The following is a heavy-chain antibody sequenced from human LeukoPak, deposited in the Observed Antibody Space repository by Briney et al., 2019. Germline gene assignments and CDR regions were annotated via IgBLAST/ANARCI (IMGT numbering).Heavy chain of an antibody. J-gene: IGHJ4*02. V-gene: IGHV3-7*01. CDR2: IKTDGGEK. Sequence: PGGPLRLSCAASGFTFSSYRMTWVRQAPGRGLEWIANIKTDGGEKFYVDSVRGRFTISRDNDKNTLYLQINGLRAEDTAVDYYAGGSLWSGVLDYWGQGTLVIVSS. D-gene: IGHD3-3*01. CDR3: AGGSLWSGVLDY. CDR1: GFTFSSYR.